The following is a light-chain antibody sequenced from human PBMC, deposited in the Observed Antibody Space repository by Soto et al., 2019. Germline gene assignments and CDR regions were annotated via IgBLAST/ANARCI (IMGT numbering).Light chain of an antibody. CDR1: QSVLYSSNNKNY. V-gene: IGKV4-1*01. J-gene: IGKJ1*01. CDR3: QQYYGTPPWT. Sequence: DIVMTQSPDSLAVSLGERATINCKSSQSVLYSSNNKNYLAWYQQKPGQPPKLLIYWASTRESGVPDRFSGSGSGTDFKLTICSLQAEDGAVYYCQQYYGTPPWTFGQGTKVEIK. CDR2: WAS.